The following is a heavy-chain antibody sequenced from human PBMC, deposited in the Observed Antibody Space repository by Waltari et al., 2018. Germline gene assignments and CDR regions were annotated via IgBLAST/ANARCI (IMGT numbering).Heavy chain of an antibody. Sequence: QLQLQESGPGLVKPSETLSLTCTVSGGSISSSSYYWGWIRQPPGKGLEWIGSIYYSGSTYYNPSLKSRVTISVDTSKNQFSLKLSSVTAADTAVYYCAIAPITMVQGPFDPWGQGTLVTVSS. CDR1: GGSISSSSYY. CDR2: IYYSGST. CDR3: AIAPITMVQGPFDP. J-gene: IGHJ5*02. V-gene: IGHV4-39*07. D-gene: IGHD3-10*01.